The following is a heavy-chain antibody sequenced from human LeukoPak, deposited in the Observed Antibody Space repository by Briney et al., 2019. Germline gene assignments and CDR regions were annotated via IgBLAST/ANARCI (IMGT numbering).Heavy chain of an antibody. J-gene: IGHJ5*02. CDR1: GFTARSTY. V-gene: IGHV3-53*04. CDR3: ARGSVAGFAL. Sequence: GGSLRLSCAGPGFTARSTYMSWVRRAPGKGLEWVSCLYGGGSTYYSDSVKGRFTISRHISKNTLYLQMNSLRPEDTAVYYCARGSVAGFALWGQGTLVTVSS. D-gene: IGHD6-19*01. CDR2: LYGGGST.